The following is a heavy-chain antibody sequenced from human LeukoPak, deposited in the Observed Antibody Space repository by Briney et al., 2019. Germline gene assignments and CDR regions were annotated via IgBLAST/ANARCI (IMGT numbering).Heavy chain of an antibody. CDR3: ARAPLGYCSDGSCYIDF. Sequence: PGGSLRLSCAASGFTVSSNYMSWVRQAPGKGLEWVSSITSSSYIYYADSMKGRFTISRDNARNSLYLQMNSLRAEDTAVYYCARAPLGYCSDGSCYIDFWGQGTLVTVSS. V-gene: IGHV3-69-1*01. CDR1: GFTVSSNY. D-gene: IGHD2-15*01. CDR2: ITSSSYI. J-gene: IGHJ4*02.